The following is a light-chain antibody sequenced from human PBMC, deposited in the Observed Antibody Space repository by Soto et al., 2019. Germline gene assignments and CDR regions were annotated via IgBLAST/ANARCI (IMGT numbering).Light chain of an antibody. CDR1: SSDVGGYNY. CDR3: SSYTSSSPYV. V-gene: IGLV2-14*01. CDR2: DVN. J-gene: IGLJ1*01. Sequence: QSALTQPASVSGSPGQSITFSCTGTSSDVGGYNYVSWYQQHPGKAPRLMIYDVNNRPSGVSDRFSGSKSGNTASLTISGLQAEDEADYYYSSYTSSSPYVFGTGTKLTVL.